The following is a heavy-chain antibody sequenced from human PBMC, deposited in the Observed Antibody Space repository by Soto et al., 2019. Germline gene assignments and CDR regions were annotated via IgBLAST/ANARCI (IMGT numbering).Heavy chain of an antibody. J-gene: IGHJ4*02. V-gene: IGHV3-48*02. Sequence: GGSLRLSCAASGFTFSSYSMNWVRQAPGKGLEWVSYISSSSSTIYYADSVKGRFTISRDNAKNSLYLQMNSLRDEDTAVYYCAREDHYYDSSGYYQILVDYWGQGTLVTVSS. CDR1: GFTFSSYS. CDR3: AREDHYYDSSGYYQILVDY. D-gene: IGHD3-22*01. CDR2: ISSSSSTI.